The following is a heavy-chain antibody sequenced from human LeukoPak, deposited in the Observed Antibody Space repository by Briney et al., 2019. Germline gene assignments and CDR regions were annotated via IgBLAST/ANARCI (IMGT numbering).Heavy chain of an antibody. V-gene: IGHV6-1*01. J-gene: IGHJ6*03. Sequence: QTLSLTCAISGDSVSSNSAAWNWIRQSPSRGLEWLGRTYYRSKWYNDYTVSMRSRITINPDTSKNQFSLQLNSVTPEDTAVYYCARGMVKINYYMDVWGKGTTVTVSS. CDR2: TYYRSKWYN. D-gene: IGHD4-23*01. CDR1: GDSVSSNSAA. CDR3: ARGMVKINYYMDV.